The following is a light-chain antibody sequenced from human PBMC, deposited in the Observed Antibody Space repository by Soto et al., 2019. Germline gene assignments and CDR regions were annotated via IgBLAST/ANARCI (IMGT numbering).Light chain of an antibody. CDR2: DAS. CDR1: QSVSSIY. Sequence: EIVLTQSPATLSVSPGERATLSCGASQSVSSIYLAWYQHRPGLAPRLLIFDASSRATGIPDRFSGSGSGTDFTLTITRLEPEDVAVYYCQQYGSSPRTFGPGTKVEIK. J-gene: IGKJ1*01. V-gene: IGKV3D-20*01. CDR3: QQYGSSPRT.